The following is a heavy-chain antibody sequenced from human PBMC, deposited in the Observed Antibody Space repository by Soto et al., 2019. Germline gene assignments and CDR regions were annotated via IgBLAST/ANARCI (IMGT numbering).Heavy chain of an antibody. CDR3: ARDDIVGATRNYYYYGMDV. CDR1: GFTFSSYW. CDR2: IKQDGSEE. J-gene: IGHJ6*02. D-gene: IGHD1-26*01. Sequence: GGSLRLSCAASGFTFSSYWMSWVRQAPGKGLEWVANIKQDGSEEYYVDSVKGRFTISRDNAKNSLYLQMNSLRAEDTAVYYCARDDIVGATRNYYYYGMDVWGQGTTVTSP. V-gene: IGHV3-7*01.